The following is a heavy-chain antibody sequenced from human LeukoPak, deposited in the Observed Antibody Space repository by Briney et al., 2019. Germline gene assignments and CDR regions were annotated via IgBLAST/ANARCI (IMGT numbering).Heavy chain of an antibody. Sequence: GASVKVSCKASGYTFTSHGISWVRQAPGQGLEWMGWISGYNSKPFYAQNFQGRVTMTTDTSTSTAYMELRSLRSDDTAVYYCARDRLAYYYGSGSYEWGQGTLVTVSS. V-gene: IGHV1-18*01. CDR2: ISGYNSKP. D-gene: IGHD3-10*01. CDR1: GYTFTSHG. J-gene: IGHJ4*02. CDR3: ARDRLAYYYGSGSYE.